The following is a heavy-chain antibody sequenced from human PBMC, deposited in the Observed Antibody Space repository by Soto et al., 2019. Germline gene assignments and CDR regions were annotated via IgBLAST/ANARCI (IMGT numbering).Heavy chain of an antibody. J-gene: IGHJ4*02. CDR3: ASHRAYYDILTGYYTFPHFDY. CDR1: RFTFSNYA. CDR2: ISGSGGRS. V-gene: IGHV3-23*01. Sequence: GGSLRLSCAASRFTFSNYAMTWVRQGPGKGLEWVSGISGSGGRSYYADSVKGRFTISRDNSKSTLYLQMNSLRAEDTAVYYCASHRAYYDILTGYYTFPHFDYWGQGTLVTVSS. D-gene: IGHD3-9*01.